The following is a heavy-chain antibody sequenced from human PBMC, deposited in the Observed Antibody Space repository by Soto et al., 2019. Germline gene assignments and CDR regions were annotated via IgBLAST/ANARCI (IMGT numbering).Heavy chain of an antibody. CDR3: ARDPFPKAYCISTRCYWLPWFDP. Sequence: QVQLVASGGGVVQPGRSMRLACAASGFTFSSYAMHWVRQAPGKGLEWVAVLSYDGSNKDYADSAKGRFTISRYNSKNTLYLQMNCLRAEDTAVYYCARDPFPKAYCISTRCYWLPWFDPLGQGTLVTVSS. V-gene: IGHV3-30-3*01. J-gene: IGHJ5*02. D-gene: IGHD2-2*01. CDR1: GFTFSSYA. CDR2: LSYDGSNK.